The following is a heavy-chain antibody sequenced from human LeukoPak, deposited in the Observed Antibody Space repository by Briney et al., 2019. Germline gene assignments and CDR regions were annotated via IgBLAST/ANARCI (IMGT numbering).Heavy chain of an antibody. D-gene: IGHD3-10*01. CDR2: IIGSGGST. J-gene: IGHJ6*03. V-gene: IGHV3-23*01. CDR3: TKDWMVRGVMGYYYYMDV. CDR1: GITFSNAW. Sequence: GGSLRLSCAASGITFSNAWMTWVRQAPGKGLEWVSAIIGSGGSTYYADSVKGRFTISRDNSKNTLYLQMNTLRAEDTAVYYCTKDWMVRGVMGYYYYMDVWGKGTTVTVSS.